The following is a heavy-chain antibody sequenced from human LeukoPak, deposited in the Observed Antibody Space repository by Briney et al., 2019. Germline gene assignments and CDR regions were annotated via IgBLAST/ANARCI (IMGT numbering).Heavy chain of an antibody. CDR2: IYSGGST. CDR3: AGPADYYDSSGYYYLDY. J-gene: IGHJ4*02. D-gene: IGHD3-22*01. Sequence: GGSLRLSCAASGFTVSSNYMSSVRQAPGKGLEWVSVIYSGGSTYYADSVKGRFTISRHNSKNTLYLQMNSLRAEDTAVYYCAGPADYYDSSGYYYLDYWGQGTLVTVSS. V-gene: IGHV3-53*04. CDR1: GFTVSSNY.